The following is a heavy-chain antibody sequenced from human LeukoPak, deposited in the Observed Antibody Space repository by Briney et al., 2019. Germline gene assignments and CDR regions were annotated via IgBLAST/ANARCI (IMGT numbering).Heavy chain of an antibody. CDR3: AVRQLVPSPLHYYYGMDV. CDR1: GGSFSGYY. Sequence: PSETLSLTCAVYGGSFSGYYWSRIRQPPGKGLEWIGEINHSGSTNYNPSLKSRVTISVDTSKNQFSLKLSSVTAADTAVYYCAVRQLVPSPLHYYYGMDVWGQGTTVTVSS. CDR2: INHSGST. V-gene: IGHV4-34*01. J-gene: IGHJ6*02. D-gene: IGHD6-13*01.